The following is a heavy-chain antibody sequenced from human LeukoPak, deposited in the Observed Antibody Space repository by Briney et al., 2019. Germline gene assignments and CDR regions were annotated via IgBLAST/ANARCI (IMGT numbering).Heavy chain of an antibody. CDR2: ISSSSSYI. J-gene: IGHJ3*02. D-gene: IGHD3-3*01. CDR1: GFTFSTYA. Sequence: GGSLRLSCAASGFTFSTYAMSWVRQAPGQGLEWVSSISSSSSYIYYADSVKGRFTISRDNAKNSLYLQMNSLRAEDTAVYYCARDRYYDFWSGSNDAFDIWGQGTMVTVSS. V-gene: IGHV3-21*01. CDR3: ARDRYYDFWSGSNDAFDI.